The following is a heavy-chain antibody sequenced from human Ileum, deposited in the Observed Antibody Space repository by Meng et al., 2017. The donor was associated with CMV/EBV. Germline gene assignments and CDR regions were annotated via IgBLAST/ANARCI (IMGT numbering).Heavy chain of an antibody. D-gene: IGHD6-13*01. CDR3: TTDRPGVYNSNWYPGNFGY. V-gene: IGHV3-15*07. Sequence: ACMNWVRQAPGQGLEGVGRIKSRAGGETSEYTAPVKGIFTISRDDSKDTLYVQMNGLNTEDTAVYYCTTDRPGVYNSNWYPGNFGYWGQGTLVTVSS. CDR1: AC. J-gene: IGHJ4*02. CDR2: IKSRAGGETS.